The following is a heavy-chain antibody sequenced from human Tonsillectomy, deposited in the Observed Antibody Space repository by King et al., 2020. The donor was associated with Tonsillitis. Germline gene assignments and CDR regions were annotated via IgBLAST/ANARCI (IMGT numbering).Heavy chain of an antibody. CDR3: ARNPHGWFDS. CDR2: IYPRDSDT. J-gene: IGHJ5*01. V-gene: IGHV5-51*01. Sequence: QLLQSGAEVKKPGESLKISCQGSGYSFSTYWIAWVRQMPGKGLELMGIIYPRDSDTRYRPSFEGQVTISVDKSMNTAYLQWSSLKTSDTAIYYCARNPHGWFDSWGQGTLVTVSS. CDR1: GYSFSTYW.